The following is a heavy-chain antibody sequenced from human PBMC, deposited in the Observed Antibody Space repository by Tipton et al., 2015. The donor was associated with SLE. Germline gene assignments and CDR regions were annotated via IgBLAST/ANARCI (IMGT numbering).Heavy chain of an antibody. Sequence: TLSLTCTVSRGSIGSGSYWSWIRQPAGKGLEWIGSIYYTGTTTYYNSFLKSRVTMSVDTSKNQFSLRLTSVIAADTAVYYCARLHGYSYGLNWFDPWGQGTLISVSP. CDR1: RGSIGSGSY. V-gene: IGHV4-39*07. CDR2: IYYTGTTT. CDR3: ARLHGYSYGLNWFDP. J-gene: IGHJ5*02. D-gene: IGHD5-18*01.